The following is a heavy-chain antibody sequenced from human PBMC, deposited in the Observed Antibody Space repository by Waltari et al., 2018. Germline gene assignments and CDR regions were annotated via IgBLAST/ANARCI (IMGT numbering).Heavy chain of an antibody. CDR1: GFNFNTHP. CDR3: ARVPRGSIIPSLYYFDY. CDR2: ISYDGTYK. Sequence: QLVESGGAVVQLGRSLRLSGAPSGFNFNTHPMHWGRQAPGKGLEWVEFISYDGTYKYYADSLRGRFTISRDNSKKTLFLQVNSLITDDTALYYCARVPRGSIIPSLYYFDYWGQGTLVTVSS. V-gene: IGHV3-30*16. J-gene: IGHJ4*02. D-gene: IGHD3-10*01.